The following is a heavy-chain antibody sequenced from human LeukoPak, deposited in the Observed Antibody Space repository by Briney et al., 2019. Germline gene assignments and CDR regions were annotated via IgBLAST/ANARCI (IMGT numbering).Heavy chain of an antibody. Sequence: GGSLRLSCAASGFTFSSNYMSWVRQAPGKGLEWVSVIYSGGSTYYADSLKGRFTISRDNSKNTLYLQMNSLRAEDTAVYYCASRYGDYVDAFDIWGQGTMVTVSS. CDR2: IYSGGST. CDR1: GFTFSSNY. CDR3: ASRYGDYVDAFDI. V-gene: IGHV3-53*01. J-gene: IGHJ3*02. D-gene: IGHD4-17*01.